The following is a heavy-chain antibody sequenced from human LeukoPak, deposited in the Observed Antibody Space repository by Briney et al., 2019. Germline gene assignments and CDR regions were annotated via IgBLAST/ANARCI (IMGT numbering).Heavy chain of an antibody. CDR2: IYYSGST. CDR1: GGSISSSSYY. J-gene: IGHJ4*02. CDR3: ARDTDRSPLALYY. D-gene: IGHD4-17*01. V-gene: IGHV4-39*06. Sequence: SETLSLTCTVSGGSISSSSYYWGWIRQPPGKGLEWIGSIYYSGSTYYNPSLKSRVTISVDTSKNQFPLKLSSVTAADTAVYYCARDTDRSPLALYYWGQGTLVTVSS.